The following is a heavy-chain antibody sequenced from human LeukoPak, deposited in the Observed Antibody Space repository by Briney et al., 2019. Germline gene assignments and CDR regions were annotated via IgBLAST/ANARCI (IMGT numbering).Heavy chain of an antibody. CDR2: IYYSGST. CDR3: AREGGYSSGWYSEHI. J-gene: IGHJ4*02. CDR1: GGSTSSGGYY. D-gene: IGHD6-19*01. V-gene: IGHV4-31*03. Sequence: PSETLSLTCTVSGGSTSSGGYYWSWIRQHPGKGLEWIGHIYYSGSTYYNPSPKSRVTISVDTSKNQFSLKLSSVTAADTAVYYCAREGGYSSGWYSEHIWGQGTLVTVSS.